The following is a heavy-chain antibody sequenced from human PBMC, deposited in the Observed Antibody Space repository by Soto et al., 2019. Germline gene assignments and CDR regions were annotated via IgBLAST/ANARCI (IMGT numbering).Heavy chain of an antibody. CDR2: IYGGGNGP. V-gene: IGHV3-23*01. J-gene: IGHJ4*02. CDR1: GFTFSDFA. Sequence: EVQVLESGGGLVQPGGSLRLSCTATGFTFSDFAMSWVRQAPGKGLEWVSSIYGGGNGPHYADSVKGRVTSSRDNSKNPLYLQMNSLRAEDTAVYYCAKMEGMDPWAYTFDYWCQGTLVTFSS. CDR3: AKMEGMDPWAYTFDY. D-gene: IGHD1-1*01.